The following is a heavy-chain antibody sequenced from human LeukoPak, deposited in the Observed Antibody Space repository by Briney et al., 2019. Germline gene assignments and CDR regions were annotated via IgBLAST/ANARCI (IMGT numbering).Heavy chain of an antibody. J-gene: IGHJ4*02. V-gene: IGHV3-48*01. Sequence: PGGSLRLSCAASGFTFSSYSMNWVRQAPGKGLEWVSYISSSSGTIYYADSVKGRFTISRDNAKNSLYLQMNSLRAEDTAVYYCARTSIAAHDYWGQGTLVTVSS. D-gene: IGHD6-6*01. CDR3: ARTSIAAHDY. CDR2: ISSSSGTI. CDR1: GFTFSSYS.